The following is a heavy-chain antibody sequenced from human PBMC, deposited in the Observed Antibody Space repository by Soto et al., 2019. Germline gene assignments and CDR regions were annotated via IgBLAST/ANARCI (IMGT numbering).Heavy chain of an antibody. V-gene: IGHV3-21*01. Sequence: GGSLRLSCAASGFTFSGHSMNCVRQAPGKGLEWVSSISESSSYKFYADSVKGRFTTSRDNTKNSLFLQLNSLRPDDTAVYYSASRLQLGLPAYLYNSMDVWGQGTTVNV. CDR1: GFTFSGHS. CDR2: ISESSSYK. CDR3: ASRLQLGLPAYLYNSMDV. J-gene: IGHJ6*02. D-gene: IGHD1-20*01.